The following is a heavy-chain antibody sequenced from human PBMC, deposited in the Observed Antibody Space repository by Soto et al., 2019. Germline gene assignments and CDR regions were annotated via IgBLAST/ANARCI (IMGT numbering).Heavy chain of an antibody. CDR2: ISGSCCTT. V-gene: IGHV3-23*01. CDR1: GFTFSSYA. CDR3: AKDARDDYSNYYYYYGMDV. Sequence: GGSLRLSCAASGFTFSSYAMSWVRQAPGKGLEWVSAISGSCCTTYYADSEKGRFTISRDNSKNTLYLQMNSLRVEDPAVYYCAKDARDDYSNYYYYYGMDVWGQGTTVTVSS. D-gene: IGHD4-4*01. J-gene: IGHJ6*02.